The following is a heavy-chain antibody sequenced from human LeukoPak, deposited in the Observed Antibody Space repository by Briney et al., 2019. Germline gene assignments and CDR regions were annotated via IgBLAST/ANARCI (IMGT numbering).Heavy chain of an antibody. V-gene: IGHV3-21*01. Sequence: GGSLRLSCAASGFTFSSYSMNWVRQAPGKGLEWVSSISSSSSYIYYADSVKGRFTISRDNAKNSLYLQMNSLRAEDTAVYYCARDVPNYYDSSGYYDRDASDIWGQGTMVTVSS. J-gene: IGHJ3*02. D-gene: IGHD3-22*01. CDR2: ISSSSSYI. CDR1: GFTFSSYS. CDR3: ARDVPNYYDSSGYYDRDASDI.